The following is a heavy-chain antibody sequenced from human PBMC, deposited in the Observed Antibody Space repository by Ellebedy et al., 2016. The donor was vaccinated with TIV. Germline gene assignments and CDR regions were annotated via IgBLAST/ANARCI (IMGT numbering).Heavy chain of an antibody. V-gene: IGHV3-23*01. CDR1: GFTFSAYA. CDR2: IGGNGDNT. J-gene: IGHJ5*02. D-gene: IGHD6-19*01. Sequence: GESLKISCAASGFTFSAYAMTWVRQAPGKGLEWVSGIGGNGDNTHYADSVKGRFTISRDNSKNTLYLQMNSLRAEDTAIYYCAKDRQWLPSSWFDPWGQGTLVTVSS. CDR3: AKDRQWLPSSWFDP.